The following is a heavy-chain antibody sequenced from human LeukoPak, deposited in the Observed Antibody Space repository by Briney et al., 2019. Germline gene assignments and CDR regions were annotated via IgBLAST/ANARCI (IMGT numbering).Heavy chain of an antibody. D-gene: IGHD3-22*01. CDR2: IYDSGST. J-gene: IGHJ3*02. CDR1: GGSISGYY. V-gene: IGHV4-59*01. Sequence: SETLSLTCAVSGGSISGYYWSWIRQPPGKGLEWIGYIYDSGSTNYNPSLKSRVTISVDTSKNQFSLKLNSVTAADTAVYYCASADYYDSSGYSGAFDIWGQGTMITVSS. CDR3: ASADYYDSSGYSGAFDI.